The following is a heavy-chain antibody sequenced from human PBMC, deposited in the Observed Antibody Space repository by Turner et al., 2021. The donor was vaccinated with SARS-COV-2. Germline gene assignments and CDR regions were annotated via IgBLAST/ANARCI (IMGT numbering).Heavy chain of an antibody. CDR3: ARDRGYGDYLFGMDV. CDR2: INPSSVFI. D-gene: IGHD4-17*01. V-gene: IGHV3-21*01. Sequence: EVQLVESGGGLVKPGDSLGLACAASGFTFSIYSMTWVRQAPGKGLERVSSINPSSVFIHSADSTKGRSTISRDNANNSLYLQMNSLRLEDTGVYYCARDRGYGDYLFGMDVWGRGTKVTVSS. J-gene: IGHJ6*02. CDR1: GFTFSIYS.